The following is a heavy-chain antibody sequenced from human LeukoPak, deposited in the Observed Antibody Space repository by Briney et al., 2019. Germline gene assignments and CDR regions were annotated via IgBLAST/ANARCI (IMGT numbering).Heavy chain of an antibody. Sequence: SETLSLTCTVPGGSISSYYWSCIRQPAGKGLEWIGRIYTSGSTNYNPSLKSRVTISVDKSKNQFSLKLSPVTAADTAVYYCATSRLGFSYLNYWGQGTLVTVSS. J-gene: IGHJ4*02. CDR3: ATSRLGFSYLNY. CDR2: IYTSGST. V-gene: IGHV4-4*07. CDR1: GGSISSYY. D-gene: IGHD1-26*01.